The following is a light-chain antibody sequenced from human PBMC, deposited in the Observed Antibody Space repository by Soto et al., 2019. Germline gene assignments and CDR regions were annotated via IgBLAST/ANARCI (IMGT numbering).Light chain of an antibody. CDR2: GAS. V-gene: IGKV3-20*01. CDR1: QSVNNY. J-gene: IGKJ1*01. CDR3: QQYGSSPKT. Sequence: EIVLTQSPATLSLSPGERATLSCRASQSVNNYLAWYQQRPGQAPRLLIYGASNRATGTPDRFSGSGSGTDFTLTISRLEPEDFAVYYCQQYGSSPKTFGQGTKVDIK.